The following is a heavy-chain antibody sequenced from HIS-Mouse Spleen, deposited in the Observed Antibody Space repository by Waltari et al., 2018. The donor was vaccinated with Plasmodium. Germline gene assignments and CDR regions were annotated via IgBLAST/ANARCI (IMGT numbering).Heavy chain of an antibody. V-gene: IGHV3-30*18. D-gene: IGHD6-13*01. CDR3: AKDRRSSSWYVDY. CDR2: ISYDGSNK. Sequence: QVQLVESGGGVVQPGRSLRLSCAASGFTFSSYGMHWVRQAPGKGLEWVAVISYDGSNKYYADSVKGRFTISRYNSKNTLYLQMNSLRAEETAVYYCAKDRRSSSWYVDYWGQGTLVTVSS. J-gene: IGHJ4*02. CDR1: GFTFSSYG.